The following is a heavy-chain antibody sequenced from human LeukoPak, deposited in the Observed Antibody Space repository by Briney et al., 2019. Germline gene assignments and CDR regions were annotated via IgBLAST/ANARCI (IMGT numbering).Heavy chain of an antibody. CDR1: GYTFTGYY. Sequence: GASVKVSCKASGYTFTGYYMHWARQAPGQGLEWMGWINPNSGGTNYAQKFQGRVTMTRDTSISTAYMELSRLRSDDTAVYYCARSVYSSGCFDYWGQGTLVTVSS. J-gene: IGHJ4*02. D-gene: IGHD6-19*01. V-gene: IGHV1-2*02. CDR3: ARSVYSSGCFDY. CDR2: INPNSGGT.